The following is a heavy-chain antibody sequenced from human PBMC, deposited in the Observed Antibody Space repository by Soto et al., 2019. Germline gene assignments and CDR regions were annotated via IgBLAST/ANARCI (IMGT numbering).Heavy chain of an antibody. J-gene: IGHJ4*02. CDR2: IYYSGST. D-gene: IGHD6-6*01. Sequence: SETLSLTCTVSGGSISSSSYYWGWIRQPPGKGLEWIGSIYYSGSTYYNPSLKSRVTISVDTSKNQFSLKLSSVTAADTAVYYCAREQISGISARRGDYWGQGTLVTVSS. CDR3: AREQISGISARRGDY. V-gene: IGHV4-39*02. CDR1: GGSISSSSYY.